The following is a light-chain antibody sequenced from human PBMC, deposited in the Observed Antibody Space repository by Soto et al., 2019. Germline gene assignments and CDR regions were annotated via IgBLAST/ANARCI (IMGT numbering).Light chain of an antibody. CDR3: QQYSTWPPRYT. CDR1: QSVSSY. V-gene: IGKV3-15*01. CDR2: RAS. J-gene: IGKJ2*01. Sequence: EIVMTQSPATLSVSPGGRATLSCRASQSVSSYLAWYQQRPDQPPRLLIYRASTRATGVPARFSGSGSGTEFSLTISSLQSEDFALYYCQQYSTWPPRYTFGQGTKLEI.